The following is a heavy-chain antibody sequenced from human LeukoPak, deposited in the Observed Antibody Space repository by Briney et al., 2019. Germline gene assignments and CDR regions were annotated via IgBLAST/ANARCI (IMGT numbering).Heavy chain of an antibody. CDR3: ATDFYDST. CDR1: GFTFSNAW. D-gene: IGHD3-22*01. Sequence: PGGSLRLSYATSGFTFSNAWMNWVRQAPGKGLEWVGRIRSNSDGGTIDYAAPVKGRFTLSRDDSKTTLYLQMNSLQTEDTAGYYCATDFYDSTWGQGTLVTVSS. V-gene: IGHV3-15*07. J-gene: IGHJ5*02. CDR2: IRSNSDGGTI.